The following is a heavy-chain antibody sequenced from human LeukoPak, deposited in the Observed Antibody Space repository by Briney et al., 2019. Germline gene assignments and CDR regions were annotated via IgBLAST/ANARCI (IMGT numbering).Heavy chain of an antibody. CDR1: GFTFSSYW. CDR3: AKGGCTSCYPMGYNWFDP. D-gene: IGHD2-2*01. CDR2: IKQDGSEK. V-gene: IGHV3-7*01. Sequence: PGGSLRLSCAASGFTFSSYWMSWVRQAPGKGLEWVANIKQDGSEKYYVDSVKGRFTISRDNAKNSLYLQMNSLRAEDRAVYYCAKGGCTSCYPMGYNWFDPWGQGTLVTVSS. J-gene: IGHJ5*02.